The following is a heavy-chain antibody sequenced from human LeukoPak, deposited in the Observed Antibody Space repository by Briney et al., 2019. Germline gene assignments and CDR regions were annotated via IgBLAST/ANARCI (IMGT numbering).Heavy chain of an antibody. J-gene: IGHJ4*02. CDR1: GGSITSYY. CDR3: ARWDDKRPL. Sequence: PSETLSLTCTVSGGSITSYYWSWIRQPPGKGLEYIGNIYYSGSTNYNPSLKSRVTISVDTSKNQSSLKLSSVTAADTAVCYCARWDDKRPLWGQGTLVTVSS. V-gene: IGHV4-59*01. D-gene: IGHD3-9*01. CDR2: IYYSGST.